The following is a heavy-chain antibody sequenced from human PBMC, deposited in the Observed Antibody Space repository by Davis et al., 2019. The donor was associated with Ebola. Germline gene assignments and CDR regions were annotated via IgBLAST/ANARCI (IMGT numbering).Heavy chain of an antibody. CDR1: GFTFSSYN. Sequence: GESLKISCAASGFTFSSYNIHWVRQIPGKGLEWAAIIWYDGINKYYADSVKGRFIISRDDSQNTVYLQMNSLRPEDTAVYYCALIAVALNSDYWGQGTLVTVSS. V-gene: IGHV3-30*02. D-gene: IGHD6-19*01. CDR2: IWYDGINK. CDR3: ALIAVALNSDY. J-gene: IGHJ4*02.